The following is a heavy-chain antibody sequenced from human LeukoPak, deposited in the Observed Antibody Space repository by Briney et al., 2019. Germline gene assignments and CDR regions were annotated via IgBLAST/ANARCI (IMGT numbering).Heavy chain of an antibody. CDR1: GFTFSSYN. D-gene: IGHD2-15*01. CDR3: AKEGDCSGGSCYPYYFDY. CDR2: ITSGSSYI. J-gene: IGHJ4*02. Sequence: GGSLRLSCAASGFTFSSYNMNWVRLAPGKGLEWVSSITSGSSYIYYADSVKGRFTISRDNSKNTLYLQMNSLRAEDTAVYYCAKEGDCSGGSCYPYYFDYWGQGTLVTVSS. V-gene: IGHV3-21*01.